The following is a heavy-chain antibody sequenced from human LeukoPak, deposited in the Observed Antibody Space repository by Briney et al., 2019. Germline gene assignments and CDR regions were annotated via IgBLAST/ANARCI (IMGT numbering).Heavy chain of an antibody. CDR2: IYYSGST. CDR1: GGSISGGDYY. CDR3: ARGHLGYSYANNDNYFDY. J-gene: IGHJ4*02. V-gene: IGHV4-30-4*01. D-gene: IGHD5-18*01. Sequence: SETLSLTCTVSGGSISGGDYYWSWIRQPPGKGLEWIGYIYYSGSTYYNPSLKSRVTISVDTSKNQFSLKLSSVTAADTAVYYCARGHLGYSYANNDNYFDYWGQGTLVTVSS.